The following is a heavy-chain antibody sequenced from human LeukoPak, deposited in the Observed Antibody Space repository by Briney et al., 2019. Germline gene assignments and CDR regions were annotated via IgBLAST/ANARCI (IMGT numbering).Heavy chain of an antibody. Sequence: GASVKVSCKASGYTFTSYGISWVRQAPGQGVEWMGWISAYNGNTNYAQKLQGRVTMTTDTSTSTACMELRSLRSDDTAVYYCARDEGRYCSSTSCQNWFDPWGQGTLVTVSS. J-gene: IGHJ5*02. CDR3: ARDEGRYCSSTSCQNWFDP. V-gene: IGHV1-18*01. CDR1: GYTFTSYG. CDR2: ISAYNGNT. D-gene: IGHD2-2*01.